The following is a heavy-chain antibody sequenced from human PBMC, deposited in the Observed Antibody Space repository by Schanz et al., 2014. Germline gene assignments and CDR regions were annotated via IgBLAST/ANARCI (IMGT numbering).Heavy chain of an antibody. Sequence: QVQLVQSGAEVKKPGASVKVSCKASGYTFTTYYIHWVRQAPGQGLEWMGIINPSGGTTKYAQRFQGRVTMTWDTSISTAYMELSRLGSDDTAVYYCAREKYYDGSGSSIFYYYGMDVWGQGTTVTVSS. J-gene: IGHJ6*02. CDR2: INPSGGTT. CDR1: GYTFTTYY. CDR3: AREKYYDGSGSSIFYYYGMDV. V-gene: IGHV1-46*01. D-gene: IGHD3-10*01.